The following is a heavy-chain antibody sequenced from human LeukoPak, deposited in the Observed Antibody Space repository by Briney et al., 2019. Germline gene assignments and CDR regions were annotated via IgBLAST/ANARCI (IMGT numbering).Heavy chain of an antibody. V-gene: IGHV3-74*01. CDR1: GFTFSSYW. J-gene: IGHJ4*02. D-gene: IGHD3-10*01. Sequence: SGGSLRLSCAGSGFTFSSYWLHWVRHGPGKGLWWVARMDTNGRTINYADSVKGRFTISRDNARNTLYLQMNSLTVEDTGVYYCARAGSYRFDYWGQGTLVTVSS. CDR3: ARAGSYRFDY. CDR2: MDTNGRTI.